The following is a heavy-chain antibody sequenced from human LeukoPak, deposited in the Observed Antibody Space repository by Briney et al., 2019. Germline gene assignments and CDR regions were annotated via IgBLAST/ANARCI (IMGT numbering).Heavy chain of an antibody. CDR1: GFTFSSYG. CDR3: AKGGAAAFYYYYYGMDV. J-gene: IGHJ6*04. D-gene: IGHD6-13*01. V-gene: IGHV3-30*18. CDR2: ISYDGSNK. Sequence: PGGSLRLSCAASGFTFSSYGMRWVRQAPGKGLEWVAVISYDGSNKYYADSVKGRFTISRDNSKNTLFLQMNSLRAEDTAYYYGAKGGAAAFYYYYYGMDVWGKGTTVTVSS.